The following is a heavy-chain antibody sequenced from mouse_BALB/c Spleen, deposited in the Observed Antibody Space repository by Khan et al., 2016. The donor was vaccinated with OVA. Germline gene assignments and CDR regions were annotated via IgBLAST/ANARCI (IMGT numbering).Heavy chain of an antibody. V-gene: IGHV1S81*02. CDR2: INPSNGGT. CDR3: TRSGYGSFAY. Sequence: QVQLQQSGAALVKPGASVKLSCKASGYTFTSYYMYWVKQRPGQGLEWIGEINPSNGGTNFNEKFKPKATLTVDKSSSTTYMQLSSLTSEDSAVXYCTRSGYGSFAYWGQGTLVTVSA. D-gene: IGHD1-1*02. CDR1: GYTFTSYY. J-gene: IGHJ3*01.